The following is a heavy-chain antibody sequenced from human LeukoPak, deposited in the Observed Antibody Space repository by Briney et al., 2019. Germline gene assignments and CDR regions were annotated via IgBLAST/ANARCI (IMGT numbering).Heavy chain of an antibody. CDR1: GSSFTSYW. D-gene: IGHD2-15*01. CDR2: IYPGDSDT. V-gene: IGHV5-51*01. Sequence: GESLKISSKGSGSSFTSYWIGWVRPMPGKGLEWMGIIYPGDSDTRYSPSFQGQVTISADKSISTAYLQWSSLKASDTAMYYCARRVAAVKYYYYYYMDVWGKGTTVTVSS. J-gene: IGHJ6*03. CDR3: ARRVAAVKYYYYYYMDV.